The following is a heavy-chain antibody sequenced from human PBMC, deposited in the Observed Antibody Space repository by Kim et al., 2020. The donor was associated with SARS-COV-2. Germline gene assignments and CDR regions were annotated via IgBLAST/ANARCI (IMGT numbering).Heavy chain of an antibody. J-gene: IGHJ6*02. V-gene: IGHV3-11*06. CDR3: AREFVGGRYYYYYGMDV. Sequence: VKGRFTISRDNAKNSLYLQMNSLRAEDTAVYYCAREFVGGRYYYYYGMDVWGQGTTVTVSS. D-gene: IGHD3-16*01.